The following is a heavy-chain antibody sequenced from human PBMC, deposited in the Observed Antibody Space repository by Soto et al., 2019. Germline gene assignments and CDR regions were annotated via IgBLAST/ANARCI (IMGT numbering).Heavy chain of an antibody. CDR3: ARGRYENYYYMDV. CDR2: IYYSGST. CDR1: GGSISSYY. D-gene: IGHD3-3*01. Sequence: SETLSLTCTVSGGSISSYYWSWIRQPPGKGLEWIGYIYYSGSTNYNPSLKSRVTISVDTSKNQFSLQLSSVTAADTAVYYCARGRYENYYYMDVWGKGTTVTVSS. J-gene: IGHJ6*03. V-gene: IGHV4-59*01.